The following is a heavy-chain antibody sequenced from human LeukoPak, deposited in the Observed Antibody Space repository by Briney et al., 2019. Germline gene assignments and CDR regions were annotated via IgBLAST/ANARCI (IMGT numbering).Heavy chain of an antibody. J-gene: IGHJ4*02. V-gene: IGHV1-69*13. D-gene: IGHD3-16*01. CDR3: ARRGEAPGELFDY. Sequence: ASVKVSCKASGGTFSSYAISWVRQAPGQGLEWMGGIIPIFGTANYAQKFQGGVTITADESTSTAYMELSSLRSEDTAVYYCARRGEAPGELFDYWGQGTLVTVSS. CDR2: IIPIFGTA. CDR1: GGTFSSYA.